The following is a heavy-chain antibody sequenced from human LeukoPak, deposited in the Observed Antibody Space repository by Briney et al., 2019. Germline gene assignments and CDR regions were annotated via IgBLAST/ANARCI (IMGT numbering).Heavy chain of an antibody. V-gene: IGHV4-59*01. D-gene: IGHD3-3*01. CDR2: IYYSGST. CDR1: GGSISSCY. J-gene: IGHJ5*02. CDR3: AREPGVFGVGFDP. Sequence: PSETLSLTCTVSGGSISSCYWSWIRQPPGKGLEWIGYIYYSGSTNYNPSLKSRVTISVDTSKNQFSLKLSSVTAADTAVYYCAREPGVFGVGFDPWGQGTLVTVSS.